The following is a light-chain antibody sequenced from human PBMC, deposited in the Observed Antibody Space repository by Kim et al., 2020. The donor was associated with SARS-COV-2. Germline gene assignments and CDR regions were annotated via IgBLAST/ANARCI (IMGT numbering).Light chain of an antibody. V-gene: IGKV3-15*01. CDR3: QHYNYWPYA. Sequence: SVSPGEPAILSCRASQGVSSNLAWYQQKPGQAPRLLIFGASTRASSIPDRFSGSGSGTEFTLTISTLQSEDFAIYYCQHYNYWPYAFGQGTKLEI. CDR1: QGVSSN. J-gene: IGKJ2*01. CDR2: GAS.